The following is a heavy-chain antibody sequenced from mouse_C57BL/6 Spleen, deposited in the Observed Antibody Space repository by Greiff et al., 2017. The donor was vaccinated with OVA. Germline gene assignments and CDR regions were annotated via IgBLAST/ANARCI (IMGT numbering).Heavy chain of an antibody. CDR1: GYTFTSYT. CDR3: ARNYYGSSYFDD. J-gene: IGHJ2*01. D-gene: IGHD1-1*01. Sequence: LQESGAELARPGASVKMSCKASGYTFTSYTMHWVKQRPGQGLEWIGYINPSSGYTKYNQKFKDKATLTADKSSSTAYMQLSSLTSEDSAVYYCARNYYGSSYFDDWGQGTTLTVSS. V-gene: IGHV1-4*01. CDR2: INPSSGYT.